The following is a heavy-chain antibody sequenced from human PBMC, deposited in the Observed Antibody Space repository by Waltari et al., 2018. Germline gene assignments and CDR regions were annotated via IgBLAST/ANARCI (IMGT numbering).Heavy chain of an antibody. V-gene: IGHV3-23*01. D-gene: IGHD3-22*01. J-gene: IGHJ4*02. CDR1: GFPFARFA. CDR3: VREGYSYDTGYYSGGYFDY. Sequence: EVQLLDSGGALVQPGGPLRLSCAASGFPFARFAILWLLPAPGKGLEWVSGVSGSGQTTYYADSVKGRFTISRDNAKNIVYLQMSSLRAEDTAAYFCVREGYSYDTGYYSGGYFDYWGQGTLVTVSS. CDR2: VSGSGQTT.